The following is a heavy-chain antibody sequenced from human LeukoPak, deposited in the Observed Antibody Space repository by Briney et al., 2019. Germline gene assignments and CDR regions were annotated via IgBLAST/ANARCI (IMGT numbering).Heavy chain of an antibody. Sequence: GGSLRLSCAASGFTFSSYAMHWVRQAPGKGLEWVAVISYDGSNKYYADSVKGRFTISRDNSKNTLYLQMNSLRAEDTAVYYCAKDAHYYDSSGEFDYWGQGTLVTVSS. V-gene: IGHV3-30*04. CDR3: AKDAHYYDSSGEFDY. CDR2: ISYDGSNK. D-gene: IGHD3-22*01. CDR1: GFTFSSYA. J-gene: IGHJ4*02.